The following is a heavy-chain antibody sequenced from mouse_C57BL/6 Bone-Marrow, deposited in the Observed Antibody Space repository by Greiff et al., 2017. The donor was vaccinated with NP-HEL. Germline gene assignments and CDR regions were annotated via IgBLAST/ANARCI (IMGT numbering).Heavy chain of an antibody. V-gene: IGHV14-2*01. CDR2: IDPEDGET. CDR3: ALYTWFAY. J-gene: IGHJ3*01. CDR1: GFNIIDYY. Sequence: VQLQQSGAELVKPGASVKLSCTASGFNIIDYYMHWVKQRTEQCLEWIGRIDPEDGETKYAPKFLGKATIPADTSSNTAYLQLSSLTSEGTAVCYCALYTWFAYWGQGTLVTVSA.